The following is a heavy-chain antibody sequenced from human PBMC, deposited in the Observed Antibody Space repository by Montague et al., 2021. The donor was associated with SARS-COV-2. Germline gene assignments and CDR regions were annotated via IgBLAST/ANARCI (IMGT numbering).Heavy chain of an antibody. CDR2: IYHSGSP. CDR3: ARKTIYFDY. V-gene: IGHV4-4*02. Sequence: SETLSLTCTVSGDSISGSNWWTWVRQPPGKGLEWIGEIYHSGSPNYNPSLKSRVTISVDRSKSQFSLNLRSVTAADTAVYYRARKTIYFDYWGQGTLVTVSS. J-gene: IGHJ4*02. CDR1: GDSISGSNW. D-gene: IGHD1/OR15-1a*01.